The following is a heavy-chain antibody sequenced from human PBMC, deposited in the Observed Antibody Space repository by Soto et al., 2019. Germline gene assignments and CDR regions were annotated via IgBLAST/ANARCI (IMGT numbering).Heavy chain of an antibody. CDR2: INSDGSIT. CDR3: ARRDQIAYYYGMDV. V-gene: IGHV3-74*01. J-gene: IGHJ6*02. Sequence: GRSLRLSCTASAFTFSTYWMNWVRQAPGKVPVWVSRINSDGSITGYADSVKGRFTISRDNAKNTLYLQMNSLSAEDTAVYYCARRDQIAYYYGMDVWGQGTTVTVSS. CDR1: AFTFSTYW. D-gene: IGHD2-21*01.